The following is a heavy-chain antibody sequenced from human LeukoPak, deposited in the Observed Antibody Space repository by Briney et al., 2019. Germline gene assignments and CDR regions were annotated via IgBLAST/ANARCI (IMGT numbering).Heavy chain of an antibody. D-gene: IGHD3-3*01. V-gene: IGHV3-30-3*01. CDR1: GFTFSSYT. CDR3: ARASAYDFWSGYYHDY. CDR2: ISDDGNNA. Sequence: GGSLRLSCAASGFTFSSYTMHWVRQAPGKGLEWVAAISDDGNNAYYSDSAKGRLTISRDNAKNTLYLQMNSLRAEDTAVYYCARASAYDFWSGYYHDYWGQGTLVTVSS. J-gene: IGHJ4*02.